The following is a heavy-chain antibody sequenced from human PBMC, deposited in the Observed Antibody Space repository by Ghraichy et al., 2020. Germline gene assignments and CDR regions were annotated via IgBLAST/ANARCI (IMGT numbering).Heavy chain of an antibody. D-gene: IGHD2-21*01. CDR2: IIPIFDTT. Sequence: SVKVSCKTSGGTFSNFALSWVRQAPGQGLEWMGGIIPIFDTTNYAQKFQGRVTITADESTSTLYMELSTLTSEDTAVYYCARGIVVVKRRYFDLWGRGTLVTVSS. J-gene: IGHJ2*01. CDR1: GGTFSNFA. CDR3: ARGIVVVKRRYFDL. V-gene: IGHV1-69*13.